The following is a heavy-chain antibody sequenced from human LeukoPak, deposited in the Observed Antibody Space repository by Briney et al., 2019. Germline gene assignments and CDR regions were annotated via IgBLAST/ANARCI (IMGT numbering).Heavy chain of an antibody. CDR1: GFTFSDYY. V-gene: IGHV3-11*01. Sequence: KSGGSLRLSRAASGFTFSDYYMSWIRQAPGKGLEWVSYISSSGSTIYYADSVKGRFTISRDNAKNSLYLQMNSLRAEDTAVYYCASATYDSSGPDYWGQGTLVTVSS. CDR2: ISSSGSTI. D-gene: IGHD3-22*01. J-gene: IGHJ4*02. CDR3: ASATYDSSGPDY.